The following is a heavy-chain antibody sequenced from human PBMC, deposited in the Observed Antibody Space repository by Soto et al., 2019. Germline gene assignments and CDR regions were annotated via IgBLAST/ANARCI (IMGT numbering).Heavy chain of an antibody. CDR1: GFTFSSYA. D-gene: IGHD5-18*01. J-gene: IGHJ4*02. CDR2: ISTNGDSA. CDR3: VKGRNTYGILDY. Sequence: GGSLRLSCAASGFTFSSYAMSWVRPAPGKGLEWVSSISTNGDSAYYADSVKGRFTISRDNSKNTLYLQMNSLRAEDTAIYYCVKGRNTYGILDYWGQGTLVTVSS. V-gene: IGHV3-23*01.